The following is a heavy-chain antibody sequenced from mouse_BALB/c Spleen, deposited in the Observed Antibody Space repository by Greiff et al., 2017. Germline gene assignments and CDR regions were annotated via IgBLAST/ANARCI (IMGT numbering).Heavy chain of an antibody. V-gene: IGHV1-14*01. CDR2: INPYNDGT. CDR1: GYTFTSYV. CDR3: ASLYGYDEGYAMDY. D-gene: IGHD2-2*01. J-gene: IGHJ4*01. Sequence: EVQLQQSGPELVKPGASVKMSCKASGYTFTSYVMHWVKQKPGQGLEWIGYINPYNDGTKYNEKFKGKATLTSDKSSSTAYMELSSLTSEDSAVYYCASLYGYDEGYAMDYWGQGTSVTVSS.